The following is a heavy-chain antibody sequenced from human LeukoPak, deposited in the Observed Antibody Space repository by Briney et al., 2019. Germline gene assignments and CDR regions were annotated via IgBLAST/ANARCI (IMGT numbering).Heavy chain of an antibody. CDR2: ISGSGGST. Sequence: PGGSLRLSCAASGFTFSSYAMSWVRQAPGKGLEWVSAISGSGGSTYYADSVKGRFTISRDNPKNTLYLQMNSLRAEDTAVYYCAKDLLVYCNYVGGYFDYWGQGSLVTVSS. V-gene: IGHV3-23*01. CDR1: GFTFSSYA. CDR3: AKDLLVYCNYVGGYFDY. D-gene: IGHD4-11*01. J-gene: IGHJ4*02.